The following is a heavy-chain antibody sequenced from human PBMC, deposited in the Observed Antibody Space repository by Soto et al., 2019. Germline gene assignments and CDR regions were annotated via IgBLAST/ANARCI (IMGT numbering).Heavy chain of an antibody. CDR1: GFTFSDYY. CDR3: ARDIMITFGGIVVTGGFDY. V-gene: IGHV3-11*01. J-gene: IGHJ4*02. Sequence: QVQLVESGGGLVKPGVSLRLSCAASGFTFSDYYISWIRQAPGKGLEWVSYISDNGSTIYYADSVKGRFTISRDNAKNSLYLQMNTLRAEDTAGYYGARDIMITFGGIVVTGGFDYWGQGTLVTVSS. D-gene: IGHD3-16*02. CDR2: ISDNGSTI.